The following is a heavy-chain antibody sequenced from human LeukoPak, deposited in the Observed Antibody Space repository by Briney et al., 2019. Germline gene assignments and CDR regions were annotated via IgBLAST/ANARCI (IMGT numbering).Heavy chain of an antibody. Sequence: GGSLRLSCAASGFTFSNYWMHWVRQAPGKGLVWVSRIYSDGSSTTSSYSVKGRFTISRGNAKNTLYLQMNSLRAEDTAVYYCAKGGATVIDYWGQGALSPSPQ. V-gene: IGHV3-74*01. CDR1: GFTFSNYW. CDR2: IYSDGSST. D-gene: IGHD4-17*01. CDR3: AKGGATVIDY. J-gene: IGHJ4*02.